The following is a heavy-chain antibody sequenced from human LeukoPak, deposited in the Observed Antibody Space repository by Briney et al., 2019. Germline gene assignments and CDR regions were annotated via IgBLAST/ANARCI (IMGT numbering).Heavy chain of an antibody. Sequence: ASVKVSCKASGYTFTGYYMHWVRQAPGQGLEWMGWINPNSGGTNYAQKFQGRVTMTRDTSISTAYMELSGLRSDDTAVYYCASISSGWYTLRGAFDIWGQGTMVTVSS. CDR3: ASISSGWYTLRGAFDI. D-gene: IGHD6-19*01. J-gene: IGHJ3*02. CDR2: INPNSGGT. CDR1: GYTFTGYY. V-gene: IGHV1-2*02.